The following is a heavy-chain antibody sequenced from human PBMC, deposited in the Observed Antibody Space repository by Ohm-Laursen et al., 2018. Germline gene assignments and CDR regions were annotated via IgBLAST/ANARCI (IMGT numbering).Heavy chain of an antibody. J-gene: IGHJ4*02. CDR3: ATLRWLGHDY. Sequence: ASVKVSCKASGYTFINYGISWVRQAPGQGLEWMGWISAYNGNTNYAQKLQGRVTMTTDTSTTTAYMDLRSLRSEDTAVYYCATLRWLGHDYWGQGTLVTVSS. V-gene: IGHV1-18*01. CDR2: ISAYNGNT. CDR1: GYTFINYG. D-gene: IGHD6-19*01.